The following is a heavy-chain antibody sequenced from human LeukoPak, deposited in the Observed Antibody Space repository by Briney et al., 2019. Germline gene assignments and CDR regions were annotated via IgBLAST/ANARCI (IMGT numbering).Heavy chain of an antibody. J-gene: IGHJ4*02. Sequence: ASVTVSCKASGYTFTGGYYMHWVRQAPGQGLEWMGWINPNSGGTKYAQKFQGRVTMTRDTSNSIGYMELSRLISGDTAVYYCAREARYCSDGTCYRVVDYWGQGTLVTVSS. D-gene: IGHD2-15*01. CDR3: AREARYCSDGTCYRVVDY. CDR2: INPNSGGT. V-gene: IGHV1-2*02. CDR1: GYTFTGGYY.